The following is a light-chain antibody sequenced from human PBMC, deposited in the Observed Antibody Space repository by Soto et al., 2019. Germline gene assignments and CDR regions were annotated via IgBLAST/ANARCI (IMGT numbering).Light chain of an antibody. CDR3: ATWDRSLSVYVL. J-gene: IGLJ2*01. Sequence: QSVLTQPPSVSAAPGQKVTISCSGSSSKFGSNCVSWYQQLPGTAPKLLIYDNNKRPSGIPDRFSGSKSGTSATLDITGLQTGDEADYYCATWDRSLSVYVLFGGGTKVTV. CDR2: DNN. V-gene: IGLV1-51*01. CDR1: SSKFGSNC.